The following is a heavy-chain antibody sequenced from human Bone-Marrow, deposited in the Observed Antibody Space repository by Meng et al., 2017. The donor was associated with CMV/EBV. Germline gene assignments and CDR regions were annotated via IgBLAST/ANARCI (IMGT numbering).Heavy chain of an antibody. CDR3: ARDSGHIWRGRIGGMDV. D-gene: IGHD3-3*01. CDR1: GYTFTSYY. CDR2: INPSGGST. Sequence: ASVKVSCKASGYTFTSYYMHWVRQAPGQGLEWMGIINPSGGSTSYAQKFQGRVTMTRDTSTSTVYMELGSLRSEDTAVYYCARDSGHIWRGRIGGMDVWGQGTTVTVSS. V-gene: IGHV1-46*01. J-gene: IGHJ6*02.